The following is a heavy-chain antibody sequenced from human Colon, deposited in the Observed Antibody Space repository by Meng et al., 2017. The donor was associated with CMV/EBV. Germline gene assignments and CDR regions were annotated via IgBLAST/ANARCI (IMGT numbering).Heavy chain of an antibody. V-gene: IGHV3-30-3*01. CDR2: ISKDGTSI. CDR1: RFAFSVYA. CDR3: ARPADVLVIAKGLDY. Sequence: GGSLRLSCAASRFAFSVYAMHWVRQAPGKGLEWVAAISKDGTSIYYAESVKGRFTISRDNSKNTLFLQMNSLRPEDTAIYYCARPADVLVIAKGLDYWGQGTLVTVSS. J-gene: IGHJ4*02. D-gene: IGHD2-15*01.